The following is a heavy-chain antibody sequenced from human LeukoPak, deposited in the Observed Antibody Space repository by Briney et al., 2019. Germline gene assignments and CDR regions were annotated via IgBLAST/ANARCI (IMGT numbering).Heavy chain of an antibody. CDR3: ARDRPYGGYVCDY. V-gene: IGHV3-21*01. CDR2: ISSSSSYI. CDR1: GFTFSSYS. D-gene: IGHD5-12*01. J-gene: IGHJ4*02. Sequence: GSLRLSCAASGFTFSSYSMNWVRQAPGKGLEWVSSISSSSSYIYYADSVKGRFTISRDNAKNSLYLQMNSLRAEDTAVYYCARDRPYGGYVCDYWGQGTLVTVSS.